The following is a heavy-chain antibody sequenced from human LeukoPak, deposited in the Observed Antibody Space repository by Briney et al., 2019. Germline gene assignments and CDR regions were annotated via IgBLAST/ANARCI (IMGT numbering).Heavy chain of an antibody. CDR2: IIPIFGTA. CDR3: ARDSPGSVVVPAAMRKWGYYYYGMDV. D-gene: IGHD2-2*01. Sequence: SVKVSCKASGGTFSSYAISWVRQAPGQGLEWMGGIIPIFGTANYAQKFQGRVTITADESTSTAYMELSSLRSEDTAVYYCARDSPGSVVVPAAMRKWGYYYYGMDVWGQGTTVTVSS. V-gene: IGHV1-69*13. CDR1: GGTFSSYA. J-gene: IGHJ6*02.